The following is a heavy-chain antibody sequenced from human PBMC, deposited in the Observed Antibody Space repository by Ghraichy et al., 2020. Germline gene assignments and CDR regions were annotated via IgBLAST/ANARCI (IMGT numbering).Heavy chain of an antibody. CDR1: GFSVKSHY. CDR3: ARGREQWISALDS. V-gene: IGHV3-66*01. Sequence: GGSLRLSCAASGFSVKSHYMSLVRQAPGKGLEWVSVLYSDGATYYADSVKGRFTISRDNSKNTLFLQMNSLRVEDTSVYFCARGREQWISALDSWGQGTRLTVS. CDR2: LYSDGAT. D-gene: IGHD6-19*01. J-gene: IGHJ4*03.